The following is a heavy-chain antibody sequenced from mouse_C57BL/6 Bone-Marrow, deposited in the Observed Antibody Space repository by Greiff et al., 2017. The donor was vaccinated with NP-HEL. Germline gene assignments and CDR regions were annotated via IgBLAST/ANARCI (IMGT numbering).Heavy chain of an antibody. CDR3: ARGVYYGSSYDYFDY. Sequence: VQLQQSGPELVKPGASVKMSCKASGYTFTDYNMHWVKQSHGKSLEWIGYINPNNGGTSYNQKFKGKATLTVNKSSSTAYMELRSLTSEDSAVYYGARGVYYGSSYDYFDYWGQGTTLTVSS. D-gene: IGHD1-1*01. CDR1: GYTFTDYN. V-gene: IGHV1-22*01. J-gene: IGHJ2*01. CDR2: INPNNGGT.